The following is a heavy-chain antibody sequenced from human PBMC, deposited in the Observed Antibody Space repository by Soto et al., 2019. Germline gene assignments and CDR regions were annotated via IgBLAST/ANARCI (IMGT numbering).Heavy chain of an antibody. V-gene: IGHV4-31*03. CDR1: GGSISSGGYY. CDR3: ARGITMVRGVIFSPYFDY. Sequence: QVQLQESGPGLVKPSQTLSLTCTVSGGSISSGGYYWSWIRQHPGKGLEWIGYIYYGGTAYYDPALESRVTISVGTSKNQFSLKLSSVTAADAAVYSCARGITMVRGVIFSPYFDYWGQGTLVTVSS. D-gene: IGHD3-10*01. J-gene: IGHJ4*02. CDR2: IYYGGTA.